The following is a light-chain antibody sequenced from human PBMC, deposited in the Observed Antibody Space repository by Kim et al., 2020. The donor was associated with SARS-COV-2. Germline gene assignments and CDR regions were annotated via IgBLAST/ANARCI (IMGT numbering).Light chain of an antibody. Sequence: ASVRDRVTITCRGSQDIRNDLGWYQQRPAMAPKLLMYAASTLHSGVPSRFSGSGSGTVFTLTISSLQPEDFASYYCLQDYSYPRTFGPGTKVDIK. V-gene: IGKV1-6*01. CDR1: QDIRND. CDR2: AAS. CDR3: LQDYSYPRT. J-gene: IGKJ3*01.